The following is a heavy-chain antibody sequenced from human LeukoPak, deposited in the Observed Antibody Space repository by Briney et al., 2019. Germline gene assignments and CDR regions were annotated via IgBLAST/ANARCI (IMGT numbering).Heavy chain of an antibody. CDR3: ASYCSSTSCSKYYFDY. D-gene: IGHD2-2*01. J-gene: IGHJ4*02. CDR1: GYTFTGYY. V-gene: IGHV1-2*02. Sequence: ASVKVSCKASGYTFTGYYMHWVRQAPGQGLEWMGWINPNSGGTNYAQKFQGRVTMTRDTSISTAYMELSRLRSDDTAVYYCASYCSSTSCSKYYFDYWGQGTLVTVSS. CDR2: INPNSGGT.